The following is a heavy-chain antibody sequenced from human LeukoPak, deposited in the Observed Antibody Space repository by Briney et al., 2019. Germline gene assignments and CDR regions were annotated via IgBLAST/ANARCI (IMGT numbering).Heavy chain of an antibody. Sequence: GASVKVSCKASGYTFTSYGFSWVRQAPGQGLEWMGWISAYNGNTNYAQKLQGRVTMTTDTSTSTAHMELRSLRSDDTAVYYCAKEVYCSSSSFAYHFDHWGQGTLVTGSS. CDR2: ISAYNGNT. V-gene: IGHV1-18*01. D-gene: IGHD2-2*01. J-gene: IGHJ4*02. CDR3: AKEVYCSSSSFAYHFDH. CDR1: GYTFTSYG.